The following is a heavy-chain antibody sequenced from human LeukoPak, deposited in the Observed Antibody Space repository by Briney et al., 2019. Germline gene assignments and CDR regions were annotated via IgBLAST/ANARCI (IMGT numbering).Heavy chain of an antibody. CDR2: SWDGGST. J-gene: IGHJ4*02. CDR1: GFTFDDYT. D-gene: IGHD2-2*01. V-gene: IGHV3-43*01. CDR3: ARLPAYCSSSACYYDY. Sequence: GGSLRLSCAASGFTFDDYTMHWVRQAPGKGLEWVSLSWDGGSTYYADSVKGRFTISRDNAKNSLFLQMNSLRAEDTAMYYCARLPAYCSSSACYYDYWGQGTLVTVSS.